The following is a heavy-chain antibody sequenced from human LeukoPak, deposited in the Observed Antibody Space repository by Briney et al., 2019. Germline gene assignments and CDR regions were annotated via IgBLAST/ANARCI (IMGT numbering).Heavy chain of an antibody. CDR2: IYSGGST. J-gene: IGHJ6*03. CDR1: GFTVSSNY. Sequence: PGGSLRLSCAASGFTVSSNYMSWVRQAPGKGLEWVSVIYSGGSTYYADSVKGRFTISRDNSKNTLYLQMNSLRSEDTAVYYCARGRSPGTSMEYYYYMDVWGKGTTVTVSS. CDR3: ARGRSPGTSMEYYYYMDV. D-gene: IGHD1-1*01. V-gene: IGHV3-53*01.